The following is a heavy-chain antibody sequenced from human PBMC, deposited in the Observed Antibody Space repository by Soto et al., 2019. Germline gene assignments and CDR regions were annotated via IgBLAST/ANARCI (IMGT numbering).Heavy chain of an antibody. J-gene: IGHJ4*02. CDR2: ISAYNGNT. CDR1: GYTFTNYG. D-gene: IGHD6-6*01. Sequence: QVQLVQSGAAVKKPGASVKVSCKASGYTFTNYGISWVRQAPGQGLEWMGWISAYNGNTNYAQRLQARVTMTTDTPTSTAYMELRSLRSDDTAVYYCARDPHRDGDALVFDYWGRGTLVTVSS. V-gene: IGHV1-18*01. CDR3: ARDPHRDGDALVFDY.